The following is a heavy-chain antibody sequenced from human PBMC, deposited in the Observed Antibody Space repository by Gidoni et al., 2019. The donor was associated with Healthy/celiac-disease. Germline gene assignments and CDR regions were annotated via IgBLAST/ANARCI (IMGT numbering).Heavy chain of an antibody. CDR3: ARGMVGATDFDY. V-gene: IGHV1-8*01. Sequence: QVQLVQSGAEVKKPGASVKVSCKASGYTFTSYDINWVRKATGQGLEWMGWMNPNSGNTGYAQKFQGRVTMTRNTSISTDYMELSSLRSEETAVYYCARGMVGATDFDYWGQGTLVTVSS. D-gene: IGHD1-26*01. J-gene: IGHJ4*02. CDR1: GYTFTSYD. CDR2: MNPNSGNT.